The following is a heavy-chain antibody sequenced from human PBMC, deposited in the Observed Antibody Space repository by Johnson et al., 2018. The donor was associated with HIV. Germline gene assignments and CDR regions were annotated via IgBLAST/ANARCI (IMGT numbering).Heavy chain of an antibody. V-gene: IGHV3-30*04. CDR2: ISYDGSNK. J-gene: IGHJ3*02. CDR3: ARLRGALDI. CDR1: GFTFSRYA. Sequence: QVQLVESGGGVVQPGRSLRLSCAASGFTFSRYAMHWVRQAPGKGLEWVAVISYDGSNKYYADSVKGRFTISRDNSKNTLYLQMHSLRAEDTAVYYCARLRGALDIWGQGTMVTVSS. D-gene: IGHD6-25*01.